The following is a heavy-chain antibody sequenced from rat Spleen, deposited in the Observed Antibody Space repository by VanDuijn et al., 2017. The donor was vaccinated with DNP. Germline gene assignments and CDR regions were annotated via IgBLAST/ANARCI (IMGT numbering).Heavy chain of an antibody. CDR1: GFTFSDYA. Sequence: EVQLVESGGGLVQPGRSLKLSCAASGFTFSDYAMAWVRQSPKKGLEWVAIISHSDGTTYYSDSVRGRFTISRDNERSTQYLQMDSLRSEDTATYYCATGVYGGYEDWFAYWGQGTLVTVSS. CDR3: ATGVYGGYEDWFAY. V-gene: IGHV5-7*01. J-gene: IGHJ3*01. CDR2: ISHSDGTT. D-gene: IGHD1-11*01.